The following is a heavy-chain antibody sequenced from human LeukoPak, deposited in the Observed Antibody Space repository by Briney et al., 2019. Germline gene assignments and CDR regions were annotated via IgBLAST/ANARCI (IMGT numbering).Heavy chain of an antibody. Sequence: GRSLRLSCAASGFTFDDYAMHWVRQAPGKGLEWVSSISWNSGSIAYADSVKGRFTISRDNAKNSLYLQMNSLRTEDTAFYYCAKATYSTSPGYYFDYWGQGTLVTVSS. J-gene: IGHJ4*02. CDR3: AKATYSTSPGYYFDY. CDR2: ISWNSGSI. CDR1: GFTFDDYA. D-gene: IGHD6-6*01. V-gene: IGHV3-9*01.